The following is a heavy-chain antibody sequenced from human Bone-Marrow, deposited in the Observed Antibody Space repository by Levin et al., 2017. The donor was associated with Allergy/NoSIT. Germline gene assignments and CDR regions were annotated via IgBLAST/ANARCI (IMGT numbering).Heavy chain of an antibody. Sequence: GGSLRLSCAASGFTFSSYGMHWVRQAPGKGLEWVAVISYDGSNKYYADSVKGRFTISRDNSKNTLYLQMNSLRAEDTAVYYCAKVGSSSFALRFDPWGQGTLVTVSS. D-gene: IGHD6-6*01. CDR2: ISYDGSNK. V-gene: IGHV3-30*18. CDR3: AKVGSSSFALRFDP. CDR1: GFTFSSYG. J-gene: IGHJ5*02.